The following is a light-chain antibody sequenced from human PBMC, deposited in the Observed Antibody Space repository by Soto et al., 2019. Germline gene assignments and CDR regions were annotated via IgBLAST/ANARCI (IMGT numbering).Light chain of an antibody. V-gene: IGKV3-20*01. J-gene: IGKJ2*01. Sequence: EIVLTQSPGTLSLSLGERATLSCRASQSVSSSYLAWYQQKPGQAPRLLIYGASSRATGIPDRFSGSGSGTDFTLTISRLEPEDFAVYYCQQYGSSPTYTFGQGTKLEIK. CDR2: GAS. CDR3: QQYGSSPTYT. CDR1: QSVSSSY.